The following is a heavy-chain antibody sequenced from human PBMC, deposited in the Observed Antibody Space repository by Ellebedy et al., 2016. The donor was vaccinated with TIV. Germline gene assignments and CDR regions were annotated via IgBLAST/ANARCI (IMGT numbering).Heavy chain of an antibody. CDR2: INHSGST. D-gene: IGHD2-15*01. V-gene: IGHV4-34*01. CDR3: ARGRRFVVAASPRPYGFDF. CDR1: GGSFSGYY. J-gene: IGHJ4*02. Sequence: MPSETLSLTCTVYGGSFSGYYWSWIRQPPGKGLEWIGEINHSGSTDYKPSLKSRVTLFLDTSKNQFSLRLSSVTAADTAVYYCARGRRFVVAASPRPYGFDFWGQGTLVTVSS.